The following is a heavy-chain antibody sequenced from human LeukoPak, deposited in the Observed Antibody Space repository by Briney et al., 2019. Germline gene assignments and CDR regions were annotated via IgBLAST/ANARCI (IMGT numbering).Heavy chain of an antibody. J-gene: IGHJ6*02. CDR2: ISAYNGNT. Sequence: ASVKVSCKASGYTFTSYGISWVRQAPGQGLEWMGWISAYNGNTNYAQKLQGRVTMTTDTSTSTAYMELRSLRSDDTAVYYCARSPQQWLIYYYYYGMDVWGQGTTVTVSS. CDR1: GYTFTSYG. V-gene: IGHV1-18*01. D-gene: IGHD6-19*01. CDR3: ARSPQQWLIYYYYYGMDV.